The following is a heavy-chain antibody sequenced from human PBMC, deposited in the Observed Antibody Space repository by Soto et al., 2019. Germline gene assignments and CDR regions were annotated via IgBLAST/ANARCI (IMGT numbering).Heavy chain of an antibody. CDR2: IYYSGST. CDR1: GGSISTYY. CDR3: ARSPAAKGGVDY. V-gene: IGHV4-59*08. D-gene: IGHD2-2*01. Sequence: SETLSLTCTVSGGSISTYYWSWIRQPPGKGLEWIGNIYYSGSTNYNPSLKSRVTISLDTSKNQFSLRLNSVTAADTAVYYCARSPAAKGGVDYWGQGTLVTVSS. J-gene: IGHJ4*02.